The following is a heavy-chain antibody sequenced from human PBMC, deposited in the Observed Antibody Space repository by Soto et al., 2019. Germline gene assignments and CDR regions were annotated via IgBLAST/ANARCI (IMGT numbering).Heavy chain of an antibody. Sequence: PGGSLRLSCAASGFTFSNYAMSWVRQAPGKGLEWVSSISGSGGGTYYADSVKGRFTISRDSSMNTLSLQMNSLSAEDTAVYYCAKDMGSGWDFDYWGQGTLVTVSS. D-gene: IGHD6-19*01. CDR3: AKDMGSGWDFDY. J-gene: IGHJ4*02. CDR1: GFTFSNYA. V-gene: IGHV3-23*01. CDR2: ISGSGGGT.